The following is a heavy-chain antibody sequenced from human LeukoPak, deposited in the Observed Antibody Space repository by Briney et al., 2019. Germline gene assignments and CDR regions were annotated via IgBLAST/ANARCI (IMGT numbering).Heavy chain of an antibody. Sequence: SETLSLTGTVSGGSISSYYWSWMRQPPGKGLEWIGYIYYSGTTNYNPSLKSRVTMSVDTSKKQFSLKLTSVTAADTAVYYCARERSGVVTRGWFDPWGQGTLVTVSS. CDR2: IYYSGTT. J-gene: IGHJ5*02. CDR1: GGSISSYY. CDR3: ARERSGVVTRGWFDP. D-gene: IGHD3-3*01. V-gene: IGHV4-59*01.